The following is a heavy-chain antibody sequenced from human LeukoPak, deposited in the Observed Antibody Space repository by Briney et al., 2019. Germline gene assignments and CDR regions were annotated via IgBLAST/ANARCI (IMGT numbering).Heavy chain of an antibody. CDR3: AREARLISNYGHFDY. D-gene: IGHD4-17*01. V-gene: IGHV1-46*01. CDR2: INPSGGST. J-gene: IGHJ4*02. CDR1: GYTFTSYY. Sequence: ASVKVSCKASGYTFTSYYMHWVRQAPGQGLEWMGIINPSGGSTSYAQKFQGRVTMTRDMSTGTVYMELSSLRSEDTAVYYCAREARLISNYGHFDYWGQGTLVTVSS.